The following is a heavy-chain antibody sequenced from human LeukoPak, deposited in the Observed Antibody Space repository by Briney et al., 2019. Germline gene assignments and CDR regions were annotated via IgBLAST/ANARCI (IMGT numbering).Heavy chain of an antibody. CDR1: GGSISSGGYS. D-gene: IGHD3-22*01. J-gene: IGHJ4*02. CDR2: IYHSGST. Sequence: SETLSLTCAVSGGSISSGGYSWSWIRQPPGRGLEWIGYIYHSGSTYYNPSLKSRVTISVDRSKNQFSLKLSSVTAADTAVYYCARENYYDSSGRFYYFDYWGQGTLVTVSS. CDR3: ARENYYDSSGRFYYFDY. V-gene: IGHV4-30-2*01.